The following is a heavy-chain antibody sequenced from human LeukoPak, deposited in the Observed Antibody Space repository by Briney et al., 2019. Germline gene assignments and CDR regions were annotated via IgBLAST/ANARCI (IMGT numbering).Heavy chain of an antibody. D-gene: IGHD2-8*02. CDR3: ARRVLKDGSISHTYDY. CDR2: IYYSGST. J-gene: IGHJ4*02. Sequence: SETLSLTCTVSGGSIGSSSYYWGWIRQPPGKGLEWIGGIYYSGSTYYNPSLKSRVTISVDTSKNQFSLKLSSVTAADTAVYYCARRVLKDGSISHTYDYWGQGTLVTVSS. CDR1: GGSIGSSSYY. V-gene: IGHV4-39*07.